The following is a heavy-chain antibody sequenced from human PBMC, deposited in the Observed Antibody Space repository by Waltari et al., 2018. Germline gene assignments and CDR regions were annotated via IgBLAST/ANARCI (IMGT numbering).Heavy chain of an antibody. CDR1: GGSFSSNV. Sequence: VQLVQSGAEVKKPGSSVKVSCKASGGSFSSNVIRWVRRAPGPGPEWMGGIIPIFGTANYAQKFQGRVTITADESTSTAYMELSSLRSEDTAVYYCARDLPWYSSSWYLDYYYGMEVWGQGTTVTVSS. CDR3: ARDLPWYSSSWYLDYYYGMEV. J-gene: IGHJ6*02. CDR2: IIPIFGTA. V-gene: IGHV1-69*01. D-gene: IGHD6-13*01.